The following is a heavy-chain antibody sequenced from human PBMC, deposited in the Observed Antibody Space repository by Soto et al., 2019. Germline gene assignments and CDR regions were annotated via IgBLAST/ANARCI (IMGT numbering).Heavy chain of an antibody. V-gene: IGHV1-69*08. CDR2: TIPIVDRA. D-gene: IGHD6-19*01. CDR1: GGTFSTST. Sequence: QVQLVQSGAEVKKPGSSVKISCQASGGTFSTSTISWVRQAPGQGLEWMGRTIPIVDRAIYAQNFQGRVTMTADTSTNTGYMEMFSLRSDDTAVYYCARAVAGTSIIDSWGQGTMVNVS. CDR3: ARAVAGTSIIDS. J-gene: IGHJ4*02.